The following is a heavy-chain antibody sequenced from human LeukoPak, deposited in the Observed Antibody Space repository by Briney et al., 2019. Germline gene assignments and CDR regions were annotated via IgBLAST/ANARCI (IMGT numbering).Heavy chain of an antibody. V-gene: IGHV1-18*01. D-gene: IGHD2-15*01. CDR1: GYTFISYG. CDR3: ARGYCSGGSCYSVDY. J-gene: IGHJ4*02. CDR2: ISAYNGNT. Sequence: GASVKVSCKASGYTFISYGISWVRQAPGQGLEWMGWISAYNGNTNYAQKLQGRVTMTTDTSTSTAYMELRSLRSDDTAVYYCARGYCSGGSCYSVDYWGQGTLVTVSS.